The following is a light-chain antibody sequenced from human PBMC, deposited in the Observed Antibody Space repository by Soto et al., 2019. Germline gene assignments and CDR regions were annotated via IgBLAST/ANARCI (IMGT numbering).Light chain of an antibody. CDR3: SSYTSSSTVV. CDR1: SSDVGGYNY. Sequence: QSALTQPASVSGSPGQSITISCTGTSSDVGGYNYVSWYQQHPGKAPKLMIYEVSNRPSGVSHRFSGSKSGNTASLTISGLKAEDEADYYCSSYTSSSTVVFGGGTKLTVL. J-gene: IGLJ2*01. CDR2: EVS. V-gene: IGLV2-14*01.